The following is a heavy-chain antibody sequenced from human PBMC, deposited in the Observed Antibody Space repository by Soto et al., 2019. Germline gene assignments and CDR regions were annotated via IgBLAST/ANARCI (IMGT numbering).Heavy chain of an antibody. CDR1: GGSFSGYY. Sequence: PSETLSLTCAVYGGSFSGYYWSWIRQPPGKGLEWIGEINHSGSTNYNPSLKSRVTISVDTSKNQFSLKLSSVTAADTAVYYCARGTDGALGYSSPPVGRGMHVSGQGTTLTVSS. CDR3: ARGTDGALGYSSPPVGRGMHV. J-gene: IGHJ6*02. CDR2: INHSGST. V-gene: IGHV4-34*01. D-gene: IGHD6-13*01.